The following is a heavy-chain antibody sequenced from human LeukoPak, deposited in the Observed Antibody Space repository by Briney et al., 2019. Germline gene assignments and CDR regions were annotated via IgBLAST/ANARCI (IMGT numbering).Heavy chain of an antibody. D-gene: IGHD5-12*01. V-gene: IGHV4-4*07. CDR2: IYTSGST. Sequence: PSETLSLTCTVSGGSISSYYWSWIRQPAGKGLEWIGRIYTSGSTNYNPSLKSRVTMSVDTSKNQFSLKLSSVTAADTAVYYCARGDHIVAREYYYYYGMDVWGQGTTVTVSS. J-gene: IGHJ6*02. CDR3: ARGDHIVAREYYYYYGMDV. CDR1: GGSISSYY.